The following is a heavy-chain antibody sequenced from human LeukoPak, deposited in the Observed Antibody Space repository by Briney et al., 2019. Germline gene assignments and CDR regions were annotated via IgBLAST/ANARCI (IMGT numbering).Heavy chain of an antibody. J-gene: IGHJ4*02. CDR3: AREGVTTYPALDY. CDR1: GFTFSSYA. D-gene: IGHD4-17*01. Sequence: PGGSLRLSCAASGFTFSSYAMHWVRQAPGKGLEWVAVISYDGSNKYYADSVKGRFTISRDNSKNTLYLQMNSLRAEDTAVYYCAREGVTTYPALDYWGQGTLVTVSS. V-gene: IGHV3-30-3*01. CDR2: ISYDGSNK.